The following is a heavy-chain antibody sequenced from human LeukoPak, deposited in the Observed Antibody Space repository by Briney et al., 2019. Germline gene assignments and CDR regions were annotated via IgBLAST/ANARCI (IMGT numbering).Heavy chain of an antibody. V-gene: IGHV4-59*08. CDR1: GGSISSYY. J-gene: IGHJ6*02. Sequence: PSETLSLTCTVSGGSISSYYWSWIRQPPGKGLEWIGYIYYGGSTTYNPSLKSRVTISVDPSKNRFSLKLCSVTAADTAVYYCARLPKFSKYYYYGMDVWGQGTTVTVSS. D-gene: IGHD3-9*01. CDR2: IYYGGST. CDR3: ARLPKFSKYYYYGMDV.